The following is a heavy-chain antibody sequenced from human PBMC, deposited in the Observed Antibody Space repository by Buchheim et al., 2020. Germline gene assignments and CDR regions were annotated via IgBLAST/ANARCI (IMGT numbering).Heavy chain of an antibody. CDR2: INTGNGNT. CDR3: ARVNYDTSGYFDNYFDY. J-gene: IGHJ4*02. D-gene: IGHD3-22*01. V-gene: IGHV1-3*04. Sequence: QVQLVQSGAEVKKPGASVKVSCKASGYTFTSYPIHWVRQAPGQGLEWMGWINTGNGNTKYSQMFRDRVTFTRDTSATTAYMELSSLRSEDTALYYCARVNYDTSGYFDNYFDYWGQGT. CDR1: GYTFTSYP.